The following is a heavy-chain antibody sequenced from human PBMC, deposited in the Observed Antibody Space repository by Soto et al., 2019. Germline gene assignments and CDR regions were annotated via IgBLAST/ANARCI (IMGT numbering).Heavy chain of an antibody. V-gene: IGHV4-31*03. D-gene: IGHD2-15*01. CDR1: GGSISSGGYY. J-gene: IGHJ4*02. CDR3: ARDVVVAATPAMYYFDY. Sequence: QVQLQESGPGLVKPSQTLSLTCTVSGGSISSGGYYWSWIRQHPGKGLEGIGYIYYSGSTYYNPSLKSRVTISVDTSKNQFSLKLSSVTAADTAVYYCARDVVVAATPAMYYFDYWGQGTLVTVSS. CDR2: IYYSGST.